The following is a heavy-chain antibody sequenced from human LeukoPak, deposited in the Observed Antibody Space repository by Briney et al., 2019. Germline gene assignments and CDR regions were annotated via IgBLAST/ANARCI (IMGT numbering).Heavy chain of an antibody. J-gene: IGHJ4*02. V-gene: IGHV3-48*01. CDR1: GFTFSTYS. D-gene: IGHD5-12*01. CDR2: ISDSGAM. Sequence: GGSLRLSCAASGFTFSTYSMKWVRQAPGKGLGWVSYISDSGAMYYADSVRGRFTISRENAQNSLFLQMNSLRAEDTAVYYCARDGGYRGYDADCWGQGTLVTVSS. CDR3: ARDGGYRGYDADC.